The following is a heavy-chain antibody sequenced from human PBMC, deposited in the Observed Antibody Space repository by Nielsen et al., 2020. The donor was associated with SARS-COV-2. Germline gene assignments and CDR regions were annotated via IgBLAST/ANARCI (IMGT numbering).Heavy chain of an antibody. CDR2: IYPGDSDT. V-gene: IGHV5-51*01. D-gene: IGHD4-17*01. Sequence: KVSCKGSGYSFTSYWIGWVRQMPGKGLEWMGIIYPGDSDTRYSPSFQGQVTISADKSISTAYLQWSSLKASDTAMYYCARQCYGDYVGGNWFDPWGQGTLVTVSS. CDR1: GYSFTSYW. J-gene: IGHJ5*02. CDR3: ARQCYGDYVGGNWFDP.